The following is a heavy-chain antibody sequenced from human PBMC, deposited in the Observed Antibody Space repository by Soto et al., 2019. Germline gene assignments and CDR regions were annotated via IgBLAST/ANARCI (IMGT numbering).Heavy chain of an antibody. Sequence: SETLSLTCTVSGGSVSSGSYYWSWIRQPPGKGLEWIGYIYYSGSTNYNPSLKSRVTISVDTSKNQFSLKLSSVTAADTAVYYCARDRTMYYYDSSGYLDYWGQGTLVTVS. D-gene: IGHD3-22*01. V-gene: IGHV4-61*01. CDR1: GGSVSSGSYY. CDR3: ARDRTMYYYDSSGYLDY. CDR2: IYYSGST. J-gene: IGHJ4*02.